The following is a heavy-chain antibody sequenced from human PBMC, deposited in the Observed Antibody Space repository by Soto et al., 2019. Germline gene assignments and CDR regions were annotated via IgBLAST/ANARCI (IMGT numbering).Heavy chain of an antibody. J-gene: IGHJ4*01. CDR3: VRGAYCSSTSCFFFDL. V-gene: IGHV3-21*01. Sequence: PGGSLRLSCAASGYGISNYNMNWFRQSPGKGLEWVSYISVSSSYKYYADSVKGRFTISRDNANNSLFLQMNSLSADDTAVYYCVRGAYCSSTSCFFFDLWGHGTLVTVS. D-gene: IGHD2-2*01. CDR1: GYGISNYN. CDR2: ISVSSSYK.